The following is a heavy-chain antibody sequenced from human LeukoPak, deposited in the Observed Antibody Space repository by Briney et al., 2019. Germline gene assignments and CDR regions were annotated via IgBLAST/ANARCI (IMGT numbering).Heavy chain of an antibody. D-gene: IGHD6-19*01. V-gene: IGHV3-53*01. CDR3: ATSQESPGYSSGWYYYLDY. CDR2: IYSGGST. CDR1: FTXXXNY. Sequence: FTXXXNYMSWVRQAPGKGLEWVSVIYSGGSTYYADSVKGRFTISRDNSKNTLYLQMNSLRAEDTAVYYCATSQESPGYSSGWYYYLDYWGQGTLVTVSS. J-gene: IGHJ4*02.